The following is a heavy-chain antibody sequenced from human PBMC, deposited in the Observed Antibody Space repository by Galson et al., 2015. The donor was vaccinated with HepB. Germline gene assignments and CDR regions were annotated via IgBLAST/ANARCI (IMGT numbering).Heavy chain of an antibody. CDR2: IIPVLGIA. V-gene: IGHV1-69*02. D-gene: IGHD5-24*01. CDR3: ATLGVASMTPRYFDY. J-gene: IGHJ4*02. Sequence: SVKVSCKASGGTFSSFTITWVRQAPGQGLEWMGRIIPVLGIANYAQEFQGRVTITADKSTSTAHLELSSLRSEDTAVYYCATLGVASMTPRYFDYWGQGTLVTVSS. CDR1: GGTFSSFT.